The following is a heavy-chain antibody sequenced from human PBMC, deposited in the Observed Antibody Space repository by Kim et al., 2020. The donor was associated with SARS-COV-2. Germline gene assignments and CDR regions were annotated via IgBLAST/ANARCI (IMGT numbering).Heavy chain of an antibody. CDR2: INSDGSST. Sequence: GGSLRLSCAASGFTFSSYWMHWVRQAPGKGLVWVSRINSDGSSTSYADSVKGRFTISRDNAKNTLYLQMNSLRAEDTAVYYCARGGMVRGVILYYYYVMDVWDQGTTVTVSS. D-gene: IGHD3-10*01. CDR1: GFTFSSYW. CDR3: ARGGMVRGVILYYYYVMDV. V-gene: IGHV3-74*01. J-gene: IGHJ6*02.